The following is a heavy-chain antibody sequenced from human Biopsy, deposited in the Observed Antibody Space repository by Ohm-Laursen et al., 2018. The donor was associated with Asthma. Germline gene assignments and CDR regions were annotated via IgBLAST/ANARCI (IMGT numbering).Heavy chain of an antibody. CDR1: GDSITSGGCC. D-gene: IGHD3-22*01. CDR2: IYHLGNA. Sequence: SDTLSLTCTVSGDSITSGGCCWNWIRQPPGRGLEWIGQIYHLGNANYNPSLKSRVTMSVDKSKNQFSLKLTSVTAADTAVYFCARRWRSYDSSNYYLDQWGQGTLVTVSS. CDR3: ARRWRSYDSSNYYLDQ. V-gene: IGHV4-39*07. J-gene: IGHJ4*02.